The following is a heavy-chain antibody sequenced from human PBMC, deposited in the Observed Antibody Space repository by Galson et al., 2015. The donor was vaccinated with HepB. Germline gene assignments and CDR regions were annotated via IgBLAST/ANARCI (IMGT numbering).Heavy chain of an antibody. J-gene: IGHJ6*02. CDR2: IWYDGSNK. CDR1: GFTFSSYG. V-gene: IGHV3-33*01. CDR3: ARDLRGYQLLWVYGMDV. D-gene: IGHD2-2*01. Sequence: SLRLSCAASGFTFSSYGMHWVRQAPGKGLEWVAVIWYDGSNKYYADSVKGRFTISRDNSKNTLYLQMNSLRSDDTAVYYCARDLRGYQLLWVYGMDVWGQGTTVTVSS.